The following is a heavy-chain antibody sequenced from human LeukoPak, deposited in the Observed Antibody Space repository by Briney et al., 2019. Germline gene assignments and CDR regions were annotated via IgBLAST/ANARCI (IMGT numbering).Heavy chain of an antibody. V-gene: IGHV1-18*01. CDR2: IRAYNGNT. D-gene: IGHD4/OR15-4a*01. CDR1: GYTFTSYG. J-gene: IGHJ5*02. Sequence: ASVKVSCKASGYTFTSYGISWVRQAPGQGLEWMGWIRAYNGNTNYAQKLQGRVTMTTDTSTSTAYMELRSLRSDDTAVYYCARARVLNNWFDPWGQGTLVTVSS. CDR3: ARARVLNNWFDP.